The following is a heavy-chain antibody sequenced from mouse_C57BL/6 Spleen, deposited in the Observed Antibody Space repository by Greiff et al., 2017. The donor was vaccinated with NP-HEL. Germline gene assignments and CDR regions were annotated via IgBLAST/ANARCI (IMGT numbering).Heavy chain of an antibody. D-gene: IGHD2-4*01. CDR3: SRFFDYDVGD. J-gene: IGHJ2*01. CDR1: GYAFSSYW. CDR2: IYPGDGDT. Sequence: VPLQQSGAELVKPGASVKISCKASGYAFSSYWMNWVKQRPGKGLAWIGQIYPGDGDTNYNGKFKGKATLTADKSSSTAYMQLSSLTSEDSAVYFCSRFFDYDVGDWGQGTTLTVSS. V-gene: IGHV1-80*01.